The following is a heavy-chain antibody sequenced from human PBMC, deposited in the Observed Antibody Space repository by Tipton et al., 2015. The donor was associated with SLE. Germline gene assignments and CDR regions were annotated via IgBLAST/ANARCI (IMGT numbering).Heavy chain of an antibody. CDR2: MYHSGGT. CDR1: GYSISSGYY. Sequence: TLSLTCAVSGYSISSGYYWGWIRQSPGKGLEWIGSMYHSGGTYFNPSPKSRVTLSVDTSKNQFSLKLSSVTAADTAVYYCARFRGSGSYFPYLYGMDVWGQGTTVTVSS. CDR3: ARFRGSGSYFPYLYGMDV. J-gene: IGHJ6*02. D-gene: IGHD3-10*01. V-gene: IGHV4-38-2*01.